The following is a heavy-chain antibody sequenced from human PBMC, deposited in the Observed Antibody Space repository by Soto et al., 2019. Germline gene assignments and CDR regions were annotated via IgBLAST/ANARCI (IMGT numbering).Heavy chain of an antibody. CDR2: ISSNGNNK. CDR3: ARDPVSLTSIRYFES. Sequence: GGSLRLSCAASGFAISDYVMHWVRQAPGKGLEWVAVISSNGNNKFYADSVKGRVTISRDNSKDTLYLQMNTLRGDDTAVYYCARDPVSLTSIRYFESWGQGTLVTVSS. V-gene: IGHV3-30-3*01. J-gene: IGHJ4*02. CDR1: GFAISDYV. D-gene: IGHD1-20*01.